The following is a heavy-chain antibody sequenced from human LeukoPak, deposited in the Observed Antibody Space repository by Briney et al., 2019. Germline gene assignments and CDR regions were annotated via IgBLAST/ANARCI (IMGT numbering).Heavy chain of an antibody. Sequence: ASVKVSCKASGYTFTSYYMHWVRQAPGQGLEWMGIINPSGGSTSYAQKFQGRVTMTRDTSTSTVYMELSSLRSEDTAVYYCARGQLTYYDFWSGYSTFDYWGQGTLVTASS. CDR3: ARGQLTYYDFWSGYSTFDY. V-gene: IGHV1-46*01. J-gene: IGHJ4*02. D-gene: IGHD3-3*01. CDR1: GYTFTSYY. CDR2: INPSGGST.